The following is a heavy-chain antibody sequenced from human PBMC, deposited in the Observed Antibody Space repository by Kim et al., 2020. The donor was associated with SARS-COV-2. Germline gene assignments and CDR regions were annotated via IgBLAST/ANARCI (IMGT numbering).Heavy chain of an antibody. D-gene: IGHD6-13*01. CDR3: AKNPGSSWYESYFGY. Sequence: GGSLRLSCAASGFTFSSYAMSWVRQAPGKGLEWVSAISGSGGSTYYADSVKGRFTISRDNSKNTLYLRMNSLRAEDTAVYYCAKNPGSSWYESYFGYWGPGTLSTVAS. V-gene: IGHV3-23*01. CDR2: ISGSGGST. CDR1: GFTFSSYA. J-gene: IGHJ4*02.